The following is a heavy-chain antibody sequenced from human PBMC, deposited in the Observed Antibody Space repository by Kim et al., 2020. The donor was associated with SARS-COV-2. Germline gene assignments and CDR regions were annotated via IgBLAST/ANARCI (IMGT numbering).Heavy chain of an antibody. J-gene: IGHJ5*02. V-gene: IGHV3-23*01. Sequence: SVKGRFTIYRDNSKSTLYLQMNSLRAEDTAIYYCAKARLSVLEDNWFDPWGQGTLVTVSS. D-gene: IGHD3-3*01. CDR3: AKARLSVLEDNWFDP.